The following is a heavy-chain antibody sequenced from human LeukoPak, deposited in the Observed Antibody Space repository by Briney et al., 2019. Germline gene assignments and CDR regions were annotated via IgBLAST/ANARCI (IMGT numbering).Heavy chain of an antibody. Sequence: PGGSLRLSCAVSGITLSNYGMSWVRQAPGKGLEWVAGISDSAGSTNYADSVKGRFTISRDNRKNTLYLQMNSLRAEDTAVYFCAKRGVVIRVILVGLHKEAYYFDSWGQGALVTVSS. CDR1: GITLSNYG. D-gene: IGHD3-10*01. CDR2: ISDSAGST. V-gene: IGHV3-23*01. J-gene: IGHJ4*02. CDR3: AKRGVVIRVILVGLHKEAYYFDS.